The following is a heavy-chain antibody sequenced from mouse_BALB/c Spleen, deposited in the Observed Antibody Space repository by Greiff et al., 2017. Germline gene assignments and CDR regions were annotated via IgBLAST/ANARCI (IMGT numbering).Heavy chain of an antibody. J-gene: IGHJ2*01. CDR2: IDTSDSYT. Sequence: QVQLKEPGAELVMPGASVKMSCKASGYTFTDYWMHWVKQRPGQGLEWIGAIDTSDSYTSYNQKFKGKATLTVDESSSTAYMQLSSLTSEDSAVYYCARYGLDYWGQGTTLTVSS. V-gene: IGHV1-69*01. CDR3: ARYGLDY. D-gene: IGHD1-1*01. CDR1: GYTFTDYW.